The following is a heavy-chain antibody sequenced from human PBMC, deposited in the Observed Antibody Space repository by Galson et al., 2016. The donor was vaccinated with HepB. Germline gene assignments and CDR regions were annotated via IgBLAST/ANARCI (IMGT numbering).Heavy chain of an antibody. D-gene: IGHD3-16*01. CDR2: IIPIFGTA. CDR3: ARVFDYYYYMDV. Sequence: SVKVSCKASGGTFSSYAINWVRQAPGQGLEWMGRIIPIFGTANYAPKFQGRVTITADKSTSTAYMELSSLRSEDTAIYYCARVFDYYYYMDVWGKGTTVTVSS. CDR1: GGTFSSYA. V-gene: IGHV1-69*06. J-gene: IGHJ6*03.